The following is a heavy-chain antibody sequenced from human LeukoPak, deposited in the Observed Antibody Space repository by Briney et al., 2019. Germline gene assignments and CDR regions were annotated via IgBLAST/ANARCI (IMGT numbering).Heavy chain of an antibody. J-gene: IGHJ3*02. V-gene: IGHV4-4*07. D-gene: IGHD3-16*02. CDR2: IYTSGST. CDR1: GGSISSYY. Sequence: SETLSLTCTVSGGSISSYYWSWLRQPAGKGLEWIGRIYTSGSTNYNPSLKSRVTMSVDTSKNQFSLKLSSVTAADTAVYYCAGYDYVWGSYLPDAFDIWGQGTMVTVSS. CDR3: AGYDYVWGSYLPDAFDI.